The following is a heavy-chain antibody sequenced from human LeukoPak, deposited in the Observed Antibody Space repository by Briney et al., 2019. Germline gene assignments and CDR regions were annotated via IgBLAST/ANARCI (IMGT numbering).Heavy chain of an antibody. CDR1: GYSISSGYY. Sequence: PSETLSLTCTVSGYSISSGYYWGWIRQPPGKGLEWIGSIYHSGSTYYNPSLKSRVTISVDTSKNQFSLKLSSVTAADTAVYYCHRERYYDSSEEDAFDIWGQGTVVTVSS. V-gene: IGHV4-38-2*02. J-gene: IGHJ3*02. CDR2: IYHSGST. D-gene: IGHD3-22*01. CDR3: HRERYYDSSEEDAFDI.